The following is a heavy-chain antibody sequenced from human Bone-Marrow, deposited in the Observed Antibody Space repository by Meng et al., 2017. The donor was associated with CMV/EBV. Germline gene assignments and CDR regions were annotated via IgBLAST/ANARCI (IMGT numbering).Heavy chain of an antibody. CDR2: IFTSGST. D-gene: IGHD2-2*01. J-gene: IGHJ4*02. CDR3: ARAYCSSTSCSDY. Sequence: SETLSLTCTVSGGSISSYYWTWIRQPAGKGLEWIGRIFTSGSTNYNPSHRSRVTMSGDTSKNQFSLKLSSVTAADTAVYYCARAYCSSTSCSDYWGQGTLVPSPQ. CDR1: GGSISSYY. V-gene: IGHV4-4*07.